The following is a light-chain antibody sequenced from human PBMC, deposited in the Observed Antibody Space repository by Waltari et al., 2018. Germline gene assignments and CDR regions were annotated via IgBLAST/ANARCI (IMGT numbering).Light chain of an antibody. CDR3: QQRSNWPPIT. CDR2: DAS. J-gene: IGKJ4*01. CDR1: QSVSSY. Sequence: EIVLTQSPATLSLSPGERAPLSCRASQSVSSYLAWYQQKPGQAPRLLIYDASNSATGIPARFSGSGSGTDFTLTISSLEPEDFAVYYCQQRSNWPPITFGGGTKVEIK. V-gene: IGKV3-11*01.